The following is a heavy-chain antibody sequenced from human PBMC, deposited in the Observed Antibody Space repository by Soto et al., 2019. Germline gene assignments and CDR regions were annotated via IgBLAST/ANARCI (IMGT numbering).Heavy chain of an antibody. D-gene: IGHD3-10*01. CDR2: IIPIFGTA. CDR1: GGTFSSYA. CDR3: ARPQGSGSYYFTPGPYPPNYYYYGMDV. Sequence: ASVKVSCKASGGTFSSYAISWVRQAPGQGLEWMGGIIPIFGTANYAQKFQGRVTITGDESTSTAYMELGSLRSEDTAVYYCARPQGSGSYYFTPGPYPPNYYYYGMDVWGQGTTVTVSS. J-gene: IGHJ6*02. V-gene: IGHV1-69*13.